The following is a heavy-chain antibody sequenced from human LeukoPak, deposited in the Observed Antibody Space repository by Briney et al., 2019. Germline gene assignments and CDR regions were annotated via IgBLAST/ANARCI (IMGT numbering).Heavy chain of an antibody. V-gene: IGHV3-30*18. Sequence: PGRSLRLSCAASGFTFSSYGMHWVRQAPGKGLEWVAVTSYDGSNKYYADSVKGRFTISRDNSKNTLYLQMNSLRAEDTAVYYCAKDQELLWFGELLSFDYWGQGTLVTVSS. J-gene: IGHJ4*02. CDR3: AKDQELLWFGELLSFDY. D-gene: IGHD3-10*01. CDR2: TSYDGSNK. CDR1: GFTFSSYG.